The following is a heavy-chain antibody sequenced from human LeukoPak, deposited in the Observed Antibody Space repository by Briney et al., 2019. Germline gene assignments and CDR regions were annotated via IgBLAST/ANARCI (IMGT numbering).Heavy chain of an antibody. CDR2: IYYSGST. Sequence: SSETLSLTCTVSGGSISSSSYYWGWIRQPPGNGLEWIGSIYYSGSTYYNPSLKSRVTISVDTSKNQFSLKLSSVTAADTAVYYCASGMGISDIVIVPALWGQGTLVTVSS. D-gene: IGHD2-2*01. J-gene: IGHJ4*02. CDR3: ASGMGISDIVIVPAL. V-gene: IGHV4-39*01. CDR1: GGSISSSSYY.